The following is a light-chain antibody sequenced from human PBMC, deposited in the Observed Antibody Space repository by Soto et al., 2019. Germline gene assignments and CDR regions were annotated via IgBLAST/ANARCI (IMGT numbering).Light chain of an antibody. V-gene: IGLV1-47*01. Sequence: QSALTQPPSASGTPWQRVTISCSGSSSNIGSNYVYWYQQLPGTAPKLLIYRNNQRPSGVPDRFSGSKSGTSASLAISGLRSEDEADYYCAAWDDSLSGRYVFGTGTKVTVL. CDR3: AAWDDSLSGRYV. J-gene: IGLJ1*01. CDR2: RNN. CDR1: SSNIGSNY.